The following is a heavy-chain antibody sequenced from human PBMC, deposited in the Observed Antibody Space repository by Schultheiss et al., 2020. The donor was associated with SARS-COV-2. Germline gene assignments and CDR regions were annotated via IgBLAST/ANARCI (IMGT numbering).Heavy chain of an antibody. CDR2: IYYSGST. CDR1: GGSISSGDYY. Sequence: SETLSLTCTVSGGSISSGDYYWSWIRQPPGKGLEWIGYIYYSGSTNYNPSLKSRVTISVDRSKNQFSLKLSSVTAADTAVYYCARMGDNWNDRGLGYWGQGTLVTVSS. CDR3: ARMGDNWNDRGLGY. D-gene: IGHD1-1*01. V-gene: IGHV4-61*08. J-gene: IGHJ4*02.